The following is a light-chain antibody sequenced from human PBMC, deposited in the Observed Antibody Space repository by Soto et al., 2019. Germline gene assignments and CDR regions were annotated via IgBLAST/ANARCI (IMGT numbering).Light chain of an antibody. V-gene: IGKV3-20*01. J-gene: IGKJ1*01. CDR1: QSVSSNY. CDR3: QQYGSLPWP. Sequence: IVLTQYTDSLSLSPCERATLSWSASQSVSSNYLAWYQQIPGQAPRPLIYGASSRVPGIPDRFSGSGSGTDFTLTISRLEPEDFAVYYCQQYGSLPWPFGQGTKVDIK. CDR2: GAS.